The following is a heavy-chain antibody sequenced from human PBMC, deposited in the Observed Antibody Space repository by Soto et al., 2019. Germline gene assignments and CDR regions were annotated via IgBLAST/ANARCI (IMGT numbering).Heavy chain of an antibody. CDR1: GYTLTELS. J-gene: IGHJ6*02. V-gene: IGHV1-24*01. D-gene: IGHD3-10*01. CDR2: FDPEDGET. CDR3: APSGALIGYYYGSGSNYYGMDV. Sequence: ASVKVSCKVSGYTLTELSMHWVRQAPGKGLEWMGGFDPEDGETIYAQKFQGRVTMTEDTSTDTAYMELSSLRSEDTAVYYCAPSGALIGYYYGSGSNYYGMDVWGQGTTVTVSS.